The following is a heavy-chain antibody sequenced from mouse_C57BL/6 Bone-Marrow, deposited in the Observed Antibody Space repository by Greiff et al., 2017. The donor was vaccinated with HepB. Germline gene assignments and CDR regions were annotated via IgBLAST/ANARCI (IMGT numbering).Heavy chain of an antibody. D-gene: IGHD1-2*01. J-gene: IGHJ2*01. Sequence: EVKVEESGGGLVQPGGSMKLSCAASGFTFSDAWMDWVRQSPEKGLEWVAEIRNKANNHETYYAESVKGRFTISRDDSKSSVYLQMNSLRAEDTGIYYGTGLLRPYYFDYWGQGTTLTVSS. CDR3: TGLLRPYYFDY. CDR1: GFTFSDAW. V-gene: IGHV6-6*01. CDR2: IRNKANNHET.